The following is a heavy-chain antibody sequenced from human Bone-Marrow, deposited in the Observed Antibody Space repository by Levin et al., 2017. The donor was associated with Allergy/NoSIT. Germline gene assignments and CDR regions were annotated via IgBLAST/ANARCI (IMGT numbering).Heavy chain of an antibody. J-gene: IGHJ4*02. D-gene: IGHD4-11*01. CDR3: AGHTEGDC. CDR2: IYSGGSI. Sequence: GGSLRLSGAASGFTVSNNYMSWVRQAPGKGLEWVALIYSGGSIHYADSVKGRFTVSRDNSKNTLFLQMSSLRAEDTAVYYCAGHTEGDCWGQGALVTVSS. V-gene: IGHV3-66*04. CDR1: GFTVSNNY.